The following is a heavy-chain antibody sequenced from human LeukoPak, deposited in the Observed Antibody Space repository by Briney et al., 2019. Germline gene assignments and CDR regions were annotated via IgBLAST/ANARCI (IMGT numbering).Heavy chain of an antibody. Sequence: KASETLSLTCTVSGGSISSYYWSWIRQPPGKGLEWIGYIFYTGTTNYNPSLKSRVSMSVDTSKKQYSLKLSSVTAADTAVYYCASHRYSGTYYDDYWGQGTLVTVSS. D-gene: IGHD1-26*01. CDR3: ASHRYSGTYYDDY. V-gene: IGHV4-59*08. CDR2: IFYTGTT. CDR1: GGSISSYY. J-gene: IGHJ4*02.